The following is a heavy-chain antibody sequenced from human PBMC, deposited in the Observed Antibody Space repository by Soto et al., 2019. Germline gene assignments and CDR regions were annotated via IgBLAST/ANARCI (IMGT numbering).Heavy chain of an antibody. CDR3: AAETKSYFYGMDV. CDR2: ISYDGSNK. Sequence: QVQLVESGGGVVQPGRSLRLSCAASGLTFSSSAMHWVRQAPGTGLEWVALISYDGSNKYYVDSVKGRFTISRDNSKNTLDLHMNSLREEDTAVYYCAAETKSYFYGMDVWGQGTTVTVSS. J-gene: IGHJ6*02. CDR1: GLTFSSSA. V-gene: IGHV3-30*03.